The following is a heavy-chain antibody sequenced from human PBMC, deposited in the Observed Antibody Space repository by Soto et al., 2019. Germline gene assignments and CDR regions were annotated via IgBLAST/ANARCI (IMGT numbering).Heavy chain of an antibody. CDR2: IYDSGST. D-gene: IGHD6-6*01. J-gene: IGHJ4*02. CDR1: GGSISSYY. CDR3: ARAIGVSSSLVCSFDY. Sequence: SETLSLTCTVSGGSISSYYWSWIRQPPGKGLEWIGYIYDSGSTNYNPSLKMRVTISVDTSKNQFFLKLSSVTAADSAVYYCARAIGVSSSLVCSFDYWGQGTLVTVSS. V-gene: IGHV4-59*01.